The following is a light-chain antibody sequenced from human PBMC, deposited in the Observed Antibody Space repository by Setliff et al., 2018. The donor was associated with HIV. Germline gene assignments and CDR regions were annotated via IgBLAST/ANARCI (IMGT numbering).Light chain of an antibody. CDR2: KAS. J-gene: IGKJ2*01. Sequence: DIQMTQSPSTLSASVGDRVTITCRASQSVSNWLAWYQQKPGKAPKLLIYKASSLKSGVPSRFSGSGSGTEFTLTISSLQPDDFATYYCQHYHSYPVTFGQGTKVDIK. CDR1: QSVSNW. V-gene: IGKV1-5*03. CDR3: QHYHSYPVT.